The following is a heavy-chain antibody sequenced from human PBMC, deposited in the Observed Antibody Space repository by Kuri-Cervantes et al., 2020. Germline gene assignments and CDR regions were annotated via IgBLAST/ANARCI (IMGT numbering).Heavy chain of an antibody. V-gene: IGHV3-33*01. J-gene: IGHJ6*02. Sequence: GESLMISCAASGFTFSTYGMHWVRQAPGKGLEWVAVMWPDGEKKYYADSVKGRFIISRDNAKNSLYLQMNSLRDEDTAVYYCARLPYYYYGMDVWDQGTTVTVSS. CDR3: ARLPYYYYGMDV. CDR2: MWPDGEKK. CDR1: GFTFSTYG.